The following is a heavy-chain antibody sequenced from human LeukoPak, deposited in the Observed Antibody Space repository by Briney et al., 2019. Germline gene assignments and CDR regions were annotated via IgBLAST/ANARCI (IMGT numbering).Heavy chain of an antibody. D-gene: IGHD1-26*01. CDR3: ARVPGGYYYMDV. CDR1: GGTFTSYA. V-gene: IGHV1-69*05. CDR2: IIPIFGTA. Sequence: GASVKVSCKASGGTFTSYAISWVRQAPGQGHEWMGGIIPIFGTANYAQKFQGRVTITTDESTSTAYMELSSLRSEDTAVYYCARVPGGYYYMDVWGKGTTVTVSS. J-gene: IGHJ6*03.